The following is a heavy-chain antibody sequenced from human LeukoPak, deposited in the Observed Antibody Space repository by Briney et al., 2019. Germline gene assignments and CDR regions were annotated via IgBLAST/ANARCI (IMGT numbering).Heavy chain of an antibody. J-gene: IGHJ3*01. CDR1: GFIFRDHA. CDR2: IRTRTYSETT. V-gene: IGHV3-49*03. CDR3: SRNSGTLTSWPFDV. Sequence: PGRSLRLSCTASGFIFRDHAMSWFRQAPGKGLEWVGFIRTRTYSETTEHAASVKGRFTISRDDSNDIAYLQMNSLKTEDTAVYYCSRNSGTLTSWPFDVWGQGTMVTVSS. D-gene: IGHD5-12*01.